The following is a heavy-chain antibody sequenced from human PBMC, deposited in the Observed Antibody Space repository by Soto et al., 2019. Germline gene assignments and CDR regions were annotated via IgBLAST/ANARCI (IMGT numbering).Heavy chain of an antibody. CDR1: GASISGFY. Sequence: PETLSLTCTVSGASISGFYWSWFRKSAGRGLEWIGRIYATGTTDYNPSLKSRVMMSVDTSKKQFSLKLRSVTAADTAVYYCVRDGTKTLRDWFDPWGQG. CDR3: VRDGTKTLRDWFDP. CDR2: IYATGTT. V-gene: IGHV4-4*07. J-gene: IGHJ5*02. D-gene: IGHD1-1*01.